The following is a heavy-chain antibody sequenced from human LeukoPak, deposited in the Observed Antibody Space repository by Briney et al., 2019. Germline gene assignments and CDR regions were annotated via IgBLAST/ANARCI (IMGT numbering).Heavy chain of an antibody. CDR2: IYYSGST. D-gene: IGHD3-22*01. J-gene: IGHJ2*01. CDR3: ARDRISSGFWYFDL. V-gene: IGHV4-59*01. CDR1: GGSISSYY. Sequence: PSETLSLTCTVSGGSISSYYWSWIRQPPGKGLEWIGYIYYSGSTNYNPSLKSQVTISVDTSKNQFSLKLSSVTAADTAVYYCARDRISSGFWYFDLWGRGTLVTVSS.